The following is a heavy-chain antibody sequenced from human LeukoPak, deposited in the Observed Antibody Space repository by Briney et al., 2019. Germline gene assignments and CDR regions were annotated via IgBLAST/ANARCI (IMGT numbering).Heavy chain of an antibody. CDR2: IYHSGST. Sequence: TLSLTCAVSGGSISSGGYSWSWIRQPPGKGLEWIGYIYHSGSTYYNPSLKSRVTISVDRSKNQFSLKLSSVTAADTAVYYCARSITISKPLEYYFDYWAREPWSPSPQ. D-gene: IGHD3-9*01. V-gene: IGHV4-30-2*01. CDR3: ARSITISKPLEYYFDY. J-gene: IGHJ4*02. CDR1: GGSISSGGYS.